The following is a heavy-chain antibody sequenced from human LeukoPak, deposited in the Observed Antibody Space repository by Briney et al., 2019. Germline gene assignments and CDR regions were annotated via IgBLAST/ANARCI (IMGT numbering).Heavy chain of an antibody. V-gene: IGHV3-23*01. D-gene: IGHD3-9*01. CDR3: ARVDYDILTGYPDY. CDR2: ISARGGTT. J-gene: IGHJ4*02. CDR1: GFTFSSYA. Sequence: GGSLRLSCAASGFTFSSYAMSWVRQAPGKGLEWVSAISARGGTTYYADSVKGRFTISRDNSKNTLYLQMNSLRAEDTAVYYCARVDYDILTGYPDYWGQGTLVTVSS.